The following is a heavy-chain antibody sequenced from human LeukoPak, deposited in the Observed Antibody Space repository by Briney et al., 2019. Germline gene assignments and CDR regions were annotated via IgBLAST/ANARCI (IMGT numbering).Heavy chain of an antibody. J-gene: IGHJ3*02. D-gene: IGHD3-22*01. V-gene: IGHV3-21*01. CDR2: ISSSSSYI. CDR3: AKEYYYYDSSGFDAFDI. CDR1: GFTFSSNS. Sequence: GGSLRLSCAASGFTFSSNSMNWVRQAPGKGLEWVSSISSSSSYIYYADSVKGRFTISRDNSKNTLYLQMNSLRAEDTAVYYCAKEYYYYDSSGFDAFDIWGQGTMVTVSS.